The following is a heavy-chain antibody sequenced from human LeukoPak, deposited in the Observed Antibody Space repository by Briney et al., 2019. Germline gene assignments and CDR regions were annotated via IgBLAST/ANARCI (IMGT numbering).Heavy chain of an antibody. CDR3: ARDSRTTTAFDI. J-gene: IGHJ3*02. CDR1: GGSISSYY. CDR2: VYYSGST. Sequence: SETLSLTCTVSGGSISSYYWSWIRQPPGKGLEWIGYVYYSGSTNYNPSLKSRVTISVDTSKNQFSPKLSSVTAADTAVYHCARDSRTTTAFDIWGQGTMVAVSS. D-gene: IGHD1-1*01. V-gene: IGHV4-59*01.